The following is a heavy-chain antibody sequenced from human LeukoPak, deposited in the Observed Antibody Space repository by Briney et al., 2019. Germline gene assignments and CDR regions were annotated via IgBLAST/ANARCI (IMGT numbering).Heavy chain of an antibody. V-gene: IGHV5-51*01. Sequence: GESLKISCKGSGYSSTSYWIGWVRQMPGKGLEWMGIIYPGDSDTRYSPSFQGQVTISADKSISTAYLQWSSLKASDTAMYYCARHGQSTAMVTNWFDPWGQGTLVTVSS. J-gene: IGHJ5*02. CDR3: ARHGQSTAMVTNWFDP. CDR1: GYSSTSYW. D-gene: IGHD5-18*01. CDR2: IYPGDSDT.